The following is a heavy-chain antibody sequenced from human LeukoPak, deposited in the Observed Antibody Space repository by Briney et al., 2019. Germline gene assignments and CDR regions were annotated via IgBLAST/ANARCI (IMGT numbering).Heavy chain of an antibody. J-gene: IGHJ6*02. V-gene: IGHV3-23*01. CDR2: ISGSGGST. D-gene: IGHD1-26*01. CDR1: GGSFSGYY. CDR3: AKARSGSYYYYGMDV. Sequence: ETLSLTFAVCGGSFSGYYWSWVRQAPGKGLEWVSAISGSGGSTYYADSVKGRFTISRDNSKNTLYLQMNSLRAEDTAVYYCAKARSGSYYYYGMDVWGQGTTVTVSS.